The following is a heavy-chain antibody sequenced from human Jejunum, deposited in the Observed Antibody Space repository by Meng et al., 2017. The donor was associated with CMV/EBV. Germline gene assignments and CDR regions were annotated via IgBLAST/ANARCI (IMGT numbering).Heavy chain of an antibody. D-gene: IGHD2-2*01. V-gene: IGHV3-23*01. CDR1: GVSFSDCA. Sequence: SGVSFSDCAMSGVRQTPGGGLEWISSITSGSGSIAYADSVKGRFTVSRDQSANTLYLQMNSLSADDTAVYYCARGYYGSLSTYLDYWGQGVLVTVSS. CDR3: ARGYYGSLSTYLDY. CDR2: ITSGSGSI. J-gene: IGHJ4*02.